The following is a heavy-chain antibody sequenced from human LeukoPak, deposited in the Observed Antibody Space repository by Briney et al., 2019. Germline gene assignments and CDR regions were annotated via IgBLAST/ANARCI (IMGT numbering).Heavy chain of an antibody. D-gene: IGHD4-17*01. J-gene: IGHJ4*02. V-gene: IGHV3-21*01. Sequence: GGSLRLSCAASGFTVSSNYMSWVRQAPGKGLEWVSAISSSGTYIYYADSLKGRFTISRDNAKNSLYLQMNSLRAEDTAVYYCARDGYGDYDLPLDYWGQGTLVTVSS. CDR3: ARDGYGDYDLPLDY. CDR2: ISSSGTYI. CDR1: GFTVSSNY.